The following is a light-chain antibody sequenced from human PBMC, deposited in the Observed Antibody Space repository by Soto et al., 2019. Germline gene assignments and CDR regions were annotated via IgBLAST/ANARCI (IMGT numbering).Light chain of an antibody. CDR3: QQYLHTPRT. CDR2: WAS. Sequence: DAVMTQSPDYLAASLGARATMRCKSSQGLLYSLDNKSYLAWYQQKPGQPPKLLIYWASTRASGVSDRFSGSGSGTDFTLTINRLQAEDVAVYYCQQYLHTPRTFGQGTKVEIK. V-gene: IGKV4-1*01. J-gene: IGKJ1*01. CDR1: QGLLYSLDNKSY.